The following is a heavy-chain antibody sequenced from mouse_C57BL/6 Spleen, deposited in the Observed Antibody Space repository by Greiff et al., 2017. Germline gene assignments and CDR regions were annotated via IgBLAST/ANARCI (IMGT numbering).Heavy chain of an antibody. CDR3: ARGGADYYGSSGY. D-gene: IGHD1-1*01. J-gene: IGHJ2*01. CDR2: INPNNGGT. V-gene: IGHV1-26*01. CDR1: GYTFTDYY. Sequence: VQLQQSGPELVKPGASVKISCKASGYTFTDYYMNWVKQSHGKSLEWIGDINPNNGGTSYNQKFKGKATLTVDKSSSTAYMELRSLTSEDSAVYYCARGGADYYGSSGYWGQGTTLTVSS.